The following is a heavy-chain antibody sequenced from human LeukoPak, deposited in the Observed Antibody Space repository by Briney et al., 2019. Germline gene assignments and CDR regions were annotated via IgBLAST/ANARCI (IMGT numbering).Heavy chain of an antibody. CDR2: IYSGDSDT. Sequence: GESLKIPCKGSGYSVTSYWIGWVRQMPGKGLEWIGMIYSGDSDTRYSPSLQGQVTISADKSISTAYLQWSSLKASDTARYYCARPRYYYGSSGYYFDYWGQGTLVTVSS. CDR1: GYSVTSYW. V-gene: IGHV5-51*01. CDR3: ARPRYYYGSSGYYFDY. J-gene: IGHJ4*02. D-gene: IGHD3-22*01.